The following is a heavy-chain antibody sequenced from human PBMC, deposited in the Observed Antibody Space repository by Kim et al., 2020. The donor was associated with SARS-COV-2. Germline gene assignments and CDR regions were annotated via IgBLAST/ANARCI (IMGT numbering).Heavy chain of an antibody. V-gene: IGHV4-4*02. CDR3: VRFTSRRFDL. CDR1: GASINNENW. J-gene: IGHJ4*02. CDR2: VSHRGS. Sequence: SETLSLTCAVSGASINNENWWTWVRQSPEKGLDWIGEVSHRGSNNNPSLRGRLTLSIDKSKNQFSLELTSVTAADTAIYYCVRFTSRRFDLWGQGILVTVSS.